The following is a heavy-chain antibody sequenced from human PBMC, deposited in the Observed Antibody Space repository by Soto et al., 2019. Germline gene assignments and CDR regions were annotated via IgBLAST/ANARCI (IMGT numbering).Heavy chain of an antibody. Sequence: EVQLVESGGGLVQPGGSLRLSCAASGFTVSSNYMSWVRQAPGKGLEWVSVIYSDGSTYYADSVKGRFTISRHNSKNTLYLQMSRLRAEDTAVYDCARDPYYDSSGYLASNGMDVWGQGTTVTVSS. CDR3: ARDPYYDSSGYLASNGMDV. J-gene: IGHJ6*02. CDR1: GFTVSSNY. CDR2: IYSDGST. V-gene: IGHV3-53*04. D-gene: IGHD3-22*01.